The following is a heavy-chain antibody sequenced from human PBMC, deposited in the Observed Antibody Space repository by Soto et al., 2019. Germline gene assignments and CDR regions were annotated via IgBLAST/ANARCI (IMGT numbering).Heavy chain of an antibody. CDR1: GFTFNRYA. J-gene: IGHJ4*02. Sequence: EVQLFESGGDLVQPGGSLRLSCEASGFTFNRYALTWVRQAPGKGLELVSSISCSAGNTYNAASVKGRFSIFRDMYKNTIYLQRNRLRAEDTAVYYCAKIPFDYSNYIDHCGQGPLVTL. D-gene: IGHD4-4*01. CDR2: ISCSAGNT. V-gene: IGHV3-23*01. CDR3: AKIPFDYSNYIDH.